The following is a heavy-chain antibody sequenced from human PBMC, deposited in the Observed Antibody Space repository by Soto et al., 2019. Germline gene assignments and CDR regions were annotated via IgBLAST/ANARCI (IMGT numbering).Heavy chain of an antibody. Sequence: GGSLRLSCAASGFTFDDYAMHWVRQAPGKGLEWVSGISWNSGSIGYADSVKGRFTISRDNAKNSLYLQMNSLRAEDTALYYCAKDRDPHQLVLTPEYFQHWGQGTLVTVSS. J-gene: IGHJ1*01. V-gene: IGHV3-9*01. D-gene: IGHD6-13*01. CDR3: AKDRDPHQLVLTPEYFQH. CDR1: GFTFDDYA. CDR2: ISWNSGSI.